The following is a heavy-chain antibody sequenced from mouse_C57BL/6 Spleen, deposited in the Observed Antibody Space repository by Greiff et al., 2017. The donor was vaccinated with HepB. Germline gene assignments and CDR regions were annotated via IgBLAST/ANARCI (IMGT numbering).Heavy chain of an antibody. CDR2: ISDGGSYT. CDR3: ARGLRAWYFDV. V-gene: IGHV5-4*01. D-gene: IGHD1-1*01. CDR1: GFTFSSYA. Sequence: EVHLVESGGGLVKPGGSLKLSCAASGFTFSSYAMSWVRQTPEKRLEWVATISDGGSYTYYPDNVKGRFTISRDNAKNNLYLQMSHLKSEDTAMYYCARGLRAWYFDVWGTGTTVTVSS. J-gene: IGHJ1*03.